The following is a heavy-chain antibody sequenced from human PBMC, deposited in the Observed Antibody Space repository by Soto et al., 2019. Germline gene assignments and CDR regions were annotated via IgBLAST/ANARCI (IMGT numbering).Heavy chain of an antibody. J-gene: IGHJ6*02. Sequence: ASVKVSCKASGYTFTSYCISWVLQAPGQGLEWMGWISAYNGNTNYAQKLQGRVTMTTDTSTSTAYMELRSMRSDDTAVYYCARGQGEYSSDWYYYYYSMDVWGQGTTVTVSS. CDR3: ARGQGEYSSDWYYYYYSMDV. D-gene: IGHD6-19*01. V-gene: IGHV1-18*01. CDR2: ISAYNGNT. CDR1: GYTFTSYC.